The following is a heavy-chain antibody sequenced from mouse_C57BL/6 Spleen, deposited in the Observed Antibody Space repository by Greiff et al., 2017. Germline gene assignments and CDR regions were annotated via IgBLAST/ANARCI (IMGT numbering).Heavy chain of an antibody. Sequence: QVQLQQSGAELVRPGASVTLSCKASGYTFTDYEMHWVKQTPVHGLEWIGAIDPETGGTAYNQKFKGKAILTADKSSSTAYMELRSLTSEDSAVYYCTRLGMVTTGYWGQGTTLTVSS. CDR1: GYTFTDYE. J-gene: IGHJ2*01. CDR2: IDPETGGT. D-gene: IGHD2-2*01. V-gene: IGHV1-15*01. CDR3: TRLGMVTTGY.